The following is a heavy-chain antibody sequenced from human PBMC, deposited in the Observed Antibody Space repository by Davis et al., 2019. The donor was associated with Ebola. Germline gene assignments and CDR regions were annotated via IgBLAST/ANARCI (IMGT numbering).Heavy chain of an antibody. D-gene: IGHD1-26*01. J-gene: IGHJ4*02. V-gene: IGHV3-23*01. CDR2: ISGSGGDP. Sequence: SCKASGYTFAYYAMTWVRQAPGKGLEWVSRISGSGGDPHYADSVKGRFTISRDNSKNTLYLQMNSLRAEDTAVYYCTKDQSGTYFTSIYWGQGTLVTVSS. CDR3: TKDQSGTYFTSIY. CDR1: GYTFAYYA.